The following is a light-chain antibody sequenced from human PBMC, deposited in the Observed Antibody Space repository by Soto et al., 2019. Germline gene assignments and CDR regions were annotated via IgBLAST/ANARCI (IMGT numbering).Light chain of an antibody. CDR1: QSVDNF. J-gene: IGKJ4*01. CDR2: DAS. Sequence: EIVLTQSPATLSLSPGERASLSCRASQSVDNFLAWYQQRPGQAPRLLIYDASKRATGIPARFSGSGSGTDFPLTISILEPEVFAFYYGQQRRTCPPLTFGGGTKVEIK. CDR3: QQRRTCPPLT. V-gene: IGKV3-11*01.